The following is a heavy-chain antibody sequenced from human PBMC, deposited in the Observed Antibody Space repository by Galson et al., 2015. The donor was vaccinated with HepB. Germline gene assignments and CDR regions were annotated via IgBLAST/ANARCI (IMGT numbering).Heavy chain of an antibody. CDR3: AGVNLWFGELLFPDP. V-gene: IGHV4-59*01. Sequence: LTCTVSGGSISSYYWSWIRQPPGKGLEWIGYIYYSGSTNYNPSLKSRVTISVDTSKNQFSLKLSSVTAADTAVYYCAGVNLWFGELLFPDPWGQGTLVTVSS. D-gene: IGHD3-10*01. CDR1: GGSISSYY. J-gene: IGHJ5*02. CDR2: IYYSGST.